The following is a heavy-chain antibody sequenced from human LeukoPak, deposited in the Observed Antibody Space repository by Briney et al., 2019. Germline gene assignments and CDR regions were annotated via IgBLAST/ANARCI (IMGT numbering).Heavy chain of an antibody. CDR1: GFTFSSYA. Sequence: GGSLRLSCAASGFTFSSYAMSWVRQAPGKGLEWVSAISGSGGSTYYADSVKGRFTISRDNSKNTLYLQMNSLRAEDTAVYYCAKGGVEDIVVVPAAIVLGYWGQGTLVTVSS. CDR3: AKGGVEDIVVVPAAIVLGY. J-gene: IGHJ4*02. CDR2: ISGSGGST. V-gene: IGHV3-23*01. D-gene: IGHD2-2*01.